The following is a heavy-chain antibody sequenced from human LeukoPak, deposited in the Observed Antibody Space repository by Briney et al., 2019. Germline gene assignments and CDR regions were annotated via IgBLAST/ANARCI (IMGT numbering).Heavy chain of an antibody. V-gene: IGHV3-7*01. CDR1: GFTFSSYW. CDR2: IKQDGSQR. D-gene: IGHD3-10*01. CDR3: ARDDGSSSFTY. J-gene: IGHJ4*02. Sequence: PGGSLRLSCAASGFTFSSYWMSWVRQAPGKGLEWVASIKQDGSQRGYVDSVKGRFTISRDNAKNSLYLQMNSLRVDDTAVYYCARDDGSSSFTYWGQGALVTVSS.